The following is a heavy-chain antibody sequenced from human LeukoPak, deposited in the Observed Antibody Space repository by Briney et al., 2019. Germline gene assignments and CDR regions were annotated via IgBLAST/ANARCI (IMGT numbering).Heavy chain of an antibody. D-gene: IGHD2-15*01. CDR2: IYHSGST. CDR1: GGSFSGYY. CDR3: ARGIVVVVAALTGWFDP. V-gene: IGHV4-34*01. J-gene: IGHJ5*02. Sequence: SETLSLTCAVYGGSFSGYYWSWIRQPPGKGLEWIGEIYHSGSTNYNPSLKSRVTISVDKSKNQFSLKLSSVTAADTAVYYCARGIVVVVAALTGWFDPWGQGTLVTVSS.